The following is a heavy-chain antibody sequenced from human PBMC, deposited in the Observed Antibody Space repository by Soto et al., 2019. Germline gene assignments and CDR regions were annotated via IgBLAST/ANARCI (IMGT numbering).Heavy chain of an antibody. J-gene: IGHJ4*02. D-gene: IGHD3-22*01. Sequence: QVHLVESGGGVVQPGRSLRLSCAASGFTFSSYGMHWVRQAPGKGLEWVAVISYDGSNKYYADSVKGRFTISRDNSKNTLYLQMNSLRAEDTAVYYCAKDAMTYYYDSSASAYWGQGTLVTVSS. V-gene: IGHV3-30*18. CDR2: ISYDGSNK. CDR3: AKDAMTYYYDSSASAY. CDR1: GFTFSSYG.